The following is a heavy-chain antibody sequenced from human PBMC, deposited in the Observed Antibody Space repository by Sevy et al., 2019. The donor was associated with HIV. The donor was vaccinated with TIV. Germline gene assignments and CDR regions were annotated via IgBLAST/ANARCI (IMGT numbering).Heavy chain of an antibody. CDR2: ISYDGSNK. Sequence: GGSLRLSCAASGFTFSSYAMQWVRQAPGKGLEWVAVISYDGSNKYYADSVKGRFTISRDNSKNTLYLQMNSLRAEDTAVYYCARDFTEGLLGGHLFDYWGQGTLVTVSS. J-gene: IGHJ4*02. CDR1: GFTFSSYA. CDR3: ARDFTEGLLGGHLFDY. D-gene: IGHD1-26*01. V-gene: IGHV3-30-3*01.